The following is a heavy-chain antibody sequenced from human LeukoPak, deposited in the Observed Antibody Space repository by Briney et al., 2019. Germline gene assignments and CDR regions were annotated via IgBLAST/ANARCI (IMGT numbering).Heavy chain of an antibody. J-gene: IGHJ4*02. CDR1: GYTFSGDY. CDR2: INPNSGGT. D-gene: IGHD3-22*01. CDR3: ARDGDSYYYDSSGYPGIDY. Sequence: VKVSCKASGYTFSGDYMHWVRQAPGQGLEWMGWINPNSGGTNYAEKFQGRVTMTRDTSISTAYMELSRLRSDDTAVYYCARDGDSYYYDSSGYPGIDYWGQGTLVTVSS. V-gene: IGHV1-2*02.